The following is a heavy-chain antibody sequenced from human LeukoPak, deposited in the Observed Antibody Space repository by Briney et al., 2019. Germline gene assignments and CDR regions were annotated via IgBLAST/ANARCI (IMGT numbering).Heavy chain of an antibody. V-gene: IGHV3-11*01. CDR1: GFPFKDYY. D-gene: IGHD3-22*01. CDR3: ASDSSGYFGP. CDR2: ISNTGSAK. J-gene: IGHJ5*02. Sequence: GSLELSCAASGFPFKDYYMNWLRQSPGRGLEWLSYISNTGSAKYYSDSVKGRFTISRDNAKNSVYLEMNSLRAEDTAVYFCASDSSGYFGPWGPGTLVTVSS.